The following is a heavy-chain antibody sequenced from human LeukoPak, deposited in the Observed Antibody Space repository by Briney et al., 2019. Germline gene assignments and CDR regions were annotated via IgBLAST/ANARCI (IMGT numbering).Heavy chain of an antibody. Sequence: SESLSLTCTVSGCSISSYYWSWIRQPPGKGLEWIGYIYYSGSTNYNPSLKSRVTISVDTSKNQFSLKLSSVTAADTAVYYCARAGRAWIQLWLSLDYWGQGTLVTVSS. CDR1: GCSISSYY. CDR3: ARAGRAWIQLWLSLDY. CDR2: IYYSGST. D-gene: IGHD5-18*01. V-gene: IGHV4-59*01. J-gene: IGHJ4*02.